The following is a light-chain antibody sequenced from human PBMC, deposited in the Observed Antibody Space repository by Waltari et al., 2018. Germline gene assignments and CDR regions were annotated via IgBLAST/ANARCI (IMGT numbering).Light chain of an antibody. CDR3: CSFSGGNDLL. CDR1: NSDIDNFQY. Sequence: QSALTPPPSASGPPGQSVTISCTGTNSDIDNFQYVSWYQQHPGKAPRLIIYDFTKRPSEVPNRFSGSKSGNMASLTVSYLQADDEADYFCCSFSGGNDLLFGGGTKLTVL. CDR2: DFT. V-gene: IGLV2-8*01. J-gene: IGLJ2*01.